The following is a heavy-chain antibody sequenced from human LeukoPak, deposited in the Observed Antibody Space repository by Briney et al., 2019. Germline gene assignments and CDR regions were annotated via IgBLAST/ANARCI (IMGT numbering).Heavy chain of an antibody. D-gene: IGHD4-17*01. CDR1: GFTFSSYA. CDR2: ISGSGGST. CDR3: TTDIMPQGSGDYADDAFDI. V-gene: IGHV3-23*01. J-gene: IGHJ3*02. Sequence: GGSLRLSCAASGFTFSSYAMSWVRQAPGKGLEWVSAISGSGGSTYYADSVKGRFTISRDNSKNTLYLQMNSLKTEDTAVYYCTTDIMPQGSGDYADDAFDIWGQGTMVTVSS.